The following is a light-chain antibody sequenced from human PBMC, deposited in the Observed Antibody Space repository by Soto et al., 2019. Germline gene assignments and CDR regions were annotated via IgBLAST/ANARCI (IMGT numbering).Light chain of an antibody. CDR1: EGISSW. Sequence: DIQMTQSPSSVSASVGDRVTLTCRASEGISSWLAWYQQTPGKAPKLLIYAASNLKSGVPSRFSGSGYGTDVTLTISSLQPEDFATYYCQQANSFPPTFGPGTKVDIK. CDR3: QQANSFPPT. J-gene: IGKJ3*01. CDR2: AAS. V-gene: IGKV1-12*01.